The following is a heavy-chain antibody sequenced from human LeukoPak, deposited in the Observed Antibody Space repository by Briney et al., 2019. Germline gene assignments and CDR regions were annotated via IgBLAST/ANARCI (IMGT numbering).Heavy chain of an antibody. Sequence: ASVKVSCKASGYTFTGYYMHWVRQAPGQGLEWMGWINPNSGGTNYAQKFQGRVTMTRDTSISTAYMELSRLRSDDTAVYYCASFYDFWSGYLTGAFDIWGQGTMVTVSS. V-gene: IGHV1-2*02. CDR2: INPNSGGT. CDR1: GYTFTGYY. CDR3: ASFYDFWSGYLTGAFDI. J-gene: IGHJ3*02. D-gene: IGHD3-3*01.